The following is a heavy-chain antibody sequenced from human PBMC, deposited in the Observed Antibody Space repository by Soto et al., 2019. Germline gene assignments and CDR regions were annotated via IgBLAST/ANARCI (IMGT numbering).Heavy chain of an antibody. CDR3: AHRRETSRDCDSTSCLTWFDY. CDR1: GFSFSASGVG. Sequence: QITLKESGPTLVKPTQTLTLTCTFSGFSFSASGVGVGWIRQPPGKALEWLALIYWNDDERYSPSLKSRLTITKDTSKNQVVLTMTNLDPVDTATYYCAHRRETSRDCDSTSCLTWFDYWGQGTLVTVSS. V-gene: IGHV2-5*01. D-gene: IGHD2-2*01. CDR2: IYWNDDE. J-gene: IGHJ4*02.